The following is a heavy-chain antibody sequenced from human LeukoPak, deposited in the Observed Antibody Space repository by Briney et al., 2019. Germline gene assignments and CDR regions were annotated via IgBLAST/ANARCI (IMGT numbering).Heavy chain of an antibody. CDR2: IYYSGST. J-gene: IGHJ3*02. CDR1: GGSISSSSYY. CDR3: ARRAFEVGAFDI. Sequence: SETLSLTCTVSGGSISSSSYYWGWIRQPPGKGLEWIGSIYYSGSTYYNPSLKSRVTISVDTSKNQFSLKLSSVTAADTAVYYCARRAFEVGAFDIWGQGTMVTVSS. D-gene: IGHD3-9*01. V-gene: IGHV4-39*01.